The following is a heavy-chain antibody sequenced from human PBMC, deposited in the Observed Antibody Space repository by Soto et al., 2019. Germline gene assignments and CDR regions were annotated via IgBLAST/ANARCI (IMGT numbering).Heavy chain of an antibody. D-gene: IGHD3-16*01. J-gene: IGHJ4*02. Sequence: EVQLVESGGGWVQRGGSLRLSCAASGFTFSRHGMNWVRQIPGKGLHWVANIKGDGSDVHYIDSVKGRFTISRDNAKNSLYLQMNGRRVEGTALYYCLGAGPGGWGQGPMVTVSS. CDR2: IKGDGSDV. CDR3: LGAGPGG. V-gene: IGHV3-7*01. CDR1: GFTFSRHG.